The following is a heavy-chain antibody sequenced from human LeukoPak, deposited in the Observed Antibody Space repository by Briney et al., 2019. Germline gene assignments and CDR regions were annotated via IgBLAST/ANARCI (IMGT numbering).Heavy chain of an antibody. CDR2: INHSGST. CDR3: ASVSMVQGVISHDAFDI. CDR1: GGSFSGYY. Sequence: PSETLSLTCAVYGGSFSGYYWGWIRQPPGKGLEWIGEINHSGSTNYNPSLKSRVTISVDTSKNQFSLKLSSVTAADTAVYYCASVSMVQGVISHDAFDIWGQGTMVTVSS. V-gene: IGHV4-34*01. D-gene: IGHD3-10*01. J-gene: IGHJ3*02.